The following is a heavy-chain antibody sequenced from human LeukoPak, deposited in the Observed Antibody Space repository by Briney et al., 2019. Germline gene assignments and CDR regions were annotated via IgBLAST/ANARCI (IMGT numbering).Heavy chain of an antibody. Sequence: PSETLSLTCAVYGGSFSGYYWSWIRQPPGKGLEWSGEINHSGSTNYNPSLKSRVTISVDTSKNQFSLKLSSVTAADTAVYYCARGLVVRYFSRYFDYWGQGTVVTVSS. D-gene: IGHD3-9*01. CDR2: INHSGST. J-gene: IGHJ4*02. CDR1: GGSFSGYY. V-gene: IGHV4-34*01. CDR3: ARGLVVRYFSRYFDY.